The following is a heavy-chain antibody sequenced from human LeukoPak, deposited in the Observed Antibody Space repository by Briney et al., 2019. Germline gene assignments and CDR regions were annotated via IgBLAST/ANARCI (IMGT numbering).Heavy chain of an antibody. D-gene: IGHD2-2*01. CDR1: GFTFSTYG. Sequence: PGGSLRLSCAASGFTFSTYGMHWVRQAPGKGLEWVSFIRYVGINKYYADSVMGRFTISRDNSKNTLYLQMNSLRAGDTAVYYCAKSFRSTSLDYWGQGTLVTVSS. CDR2: IRYVGINK. V-gene: IGHV3-30*02. J-gene: IGHJ4*02. CDR3: AKSFRSTSLDY.